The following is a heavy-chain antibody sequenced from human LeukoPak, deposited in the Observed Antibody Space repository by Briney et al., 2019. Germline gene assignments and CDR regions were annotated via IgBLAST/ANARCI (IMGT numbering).Heavy chain of an antibody. CDR3: ARSYYSSGWYFDY. D-gene: IGHD6-19*01. CDR1: GGSISSSSYY. J-gene: IGHJ4*02. V-gene: IGHV4-39*01. CDR2: IYYSGST. Sequence: PSETLSLTCTVPGGSISSSSYYWGWIRQPPGKGLEWIGSIYYSGSTYYNPSLKSRVTISVDTSKNQFSLKLSSVTAADTAVYYCARSYYSSGWYFDYWGQGTLVTVSS.